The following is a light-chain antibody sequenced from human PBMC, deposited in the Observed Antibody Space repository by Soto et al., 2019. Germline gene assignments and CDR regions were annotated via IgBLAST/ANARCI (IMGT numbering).Light chain of an antibody. CDR1: QSVSSY. Sequence: EIVLTQSPATLSLSPGERATLSCRASQSVSSYLAWYQQKPGQAPRLLIYDASNRATGIPARFSGSGSGTDFTLTISSLQSEDFTIYYCQYYNNWLATFGGGTKVDI. CDR2: DAS. J-gene: IGKJ4*01. V-gene: IGKV3-11*01. CDR3: QYYNNWLAT.